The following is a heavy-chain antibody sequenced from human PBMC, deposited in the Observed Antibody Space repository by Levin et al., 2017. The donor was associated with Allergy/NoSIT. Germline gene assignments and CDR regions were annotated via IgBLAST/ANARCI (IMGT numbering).Heavy chain of an antibody. D-gene: IGHD1-7*01. Sequence: LSLTCAASGFTFRSYAMSWVRQAPGKGLEWVAVISYDGSNKYYADSVKGRFTISRDNSKNTLYLQMNSLRAEDTAVYYCARSPITGTKPGVFDYWGQGTLVTVSS. V-gene: IGHV3-30*04. CDR1: GFTFRSYA. CDR2: ISYDGSNK. J-gene: IGHJ4*02. CDR3: ARSPITGTKPGVFDY.